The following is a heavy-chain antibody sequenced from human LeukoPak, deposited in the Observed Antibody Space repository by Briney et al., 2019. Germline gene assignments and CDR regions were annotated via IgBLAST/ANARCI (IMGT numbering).Heavy chain of an antibody. Sequence: GGSLRLSCAASGFTFDDYAMHWVRQAPGKGLEWVSGISGNSGSIGYADSVKGRFTISRDNAKNSLYLQMNSLRAEDTALYYCAKDRRNDFDYWGQGTLVTVSP. J-gene: IGHJ4*02. D-gene: IGHD1-14*01. V-gene: IGHV3-9*01. CDR2: ISGNSGSI. CDR1: GFTFDDYA. CDR3: AKDRRNDFDY.